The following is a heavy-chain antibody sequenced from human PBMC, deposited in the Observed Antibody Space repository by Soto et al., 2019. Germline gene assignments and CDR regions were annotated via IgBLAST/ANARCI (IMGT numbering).Heavy chain of an antibody. CDR3: ARKVSGSTGRPDLWYFDL. D-gene: IGHD3-10*01. CDR1: GFTFSGYA. Sequence: EVQLLDSGGGLVQPGGSLRLSCAASGFTFSGYALTWVRQAPGKGLEWGSAISGGGDATFYADSVKGRFTISRDNSKNTLYLQMNPLRAEDTAVYYCARKVSGSTGRPDLWYFDLWGRGTLVTVSS. V-gene: IGHV3-23*01. CDR2: ISGGGDAT. J-gene: IGHJ2*01.